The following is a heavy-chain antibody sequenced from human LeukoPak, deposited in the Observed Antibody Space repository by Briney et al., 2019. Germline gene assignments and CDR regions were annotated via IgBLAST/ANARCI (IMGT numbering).Heavy chain of an antibody. CDR2: ISSSGSTI. J-gene: IGHJ6*02. CDR1: GFTFSDYY. Sequence: GGSLRLSCAPSGFTFSDYYMSWIREAPGKGLEWVSYISSSGSTIYYADSVKGRFTISRDNAKNSLYLQMNSLRAEDTAVYYCARVTHYYGMDVWGQGTTVTVSS. V-gene: IGHV3-11*01. D-gene: IGHD2-21*02. CDR3: ARVTHYYGMDV.